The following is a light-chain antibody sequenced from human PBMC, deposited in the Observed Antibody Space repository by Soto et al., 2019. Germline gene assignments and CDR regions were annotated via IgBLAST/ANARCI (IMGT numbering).Light chain of an antibody. CDR1: QSISNN. CDR2: DAS. Sequence: VMTQSPATLSVSPGESATLSCRASQSISNNLAWYQQKPGQAPRLLMYDASTRATGIPDRFSGSGSGAEFTLTIRSLQSEDLAVYYCQQYNNWPRTFGQGTK. J-gene: IGKJ1*01. V-gene: IGKV3-15*01. CDR3: QQYNNWPRT.